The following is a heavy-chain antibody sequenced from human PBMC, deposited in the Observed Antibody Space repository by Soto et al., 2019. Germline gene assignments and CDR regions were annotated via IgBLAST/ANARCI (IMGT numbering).Heavy chain of an antibody. CDR1: GFTFSSYS. V-gene: IGHV3-21*01. CDR2: ISSSSIYI. CDR3: AKEKDRYFYYGMDV. J-gene: IGHJ6*02. Sequence: PGGSLRLSCAASGFTFSSYSMNWVRQAPGKGLEWVSSISSSSIYIYYADSVKGRFTISRDNAKNSLYLQMNSLRAEDTAVYFCAKEKDRYFYYGMDVWGQGTTVTVSS.